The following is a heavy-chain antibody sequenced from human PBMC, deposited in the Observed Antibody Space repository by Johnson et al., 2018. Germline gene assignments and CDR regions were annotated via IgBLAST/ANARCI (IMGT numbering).Heavy chain of an antibody. Sequence: QVQLQESGGGVVQPGRSLRLSCAASGFTFSSYGMHWVRQAPGKGLEWVAVIWYDGSNKYYADSVKGRFTISRDNSKNTLYLQMNSLRAEDTAVYYCARARLGSTSGMDVWGQGTTVTVSS. D-gene: IGHD5/OR15-5a*01. CDR1: GFTFSSYG. CDR2: IWYDGSNK. V-gene: IGHV3-33*01. CDR3: ARARLGSTSGMDV. J-gene: IGHJ6*02.